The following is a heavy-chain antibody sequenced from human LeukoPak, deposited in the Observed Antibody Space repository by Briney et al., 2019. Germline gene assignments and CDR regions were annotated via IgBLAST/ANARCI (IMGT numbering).Heavy chain of an antibody. D-gene: IGHD1-26*01. CDR2: ISSYSGDT. V-gene: IGHV1-18*01. Sequence: ASVKVSCKPSGDTFSSDGFSWVRQAPGQGLEWMGWISSYSGDTNYAQKFQGRITMTTDPSTSSAYMEMKNLRFDGTAVYYCARVSGTYDVYYFYMDVWGKGTTVIVSS. J-gene: IGHJ6*03. CDR1: GDTFSSDG. CDR3: ARVSGTYDVYYFYMDV.